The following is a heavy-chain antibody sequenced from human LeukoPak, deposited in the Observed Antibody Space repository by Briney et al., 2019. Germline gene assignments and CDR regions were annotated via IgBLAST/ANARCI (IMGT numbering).Heavy chain of an antibody. D-gene: IGHD2-15*01. J-gene: IGHJ4*02. CDR2: IGPAGDT. Sequence: GGSLRLSCAASGFTFSSFDMHWVRQVTGKGVEWVSGIGPAGDTYYSGSVKDRFTISRENAKNSLYLQMNSLRAGDTAVYYCARGGGFDFWGQGTLVTVSS. CDR3: ARGGGFDF. CDR1: GFTFSSFD. V-gene: IGHV3-13*04.